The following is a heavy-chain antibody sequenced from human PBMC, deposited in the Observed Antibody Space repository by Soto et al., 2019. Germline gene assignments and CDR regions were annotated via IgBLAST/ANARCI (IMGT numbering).Heavy chain of an antibody. CDR2: ISGSGGST. Sequence: PGGSLRLSCAASGFTFSSYAMSWVRQAPGKGLEWVSAISGSGGSTYYADSVKGRFTISRDNSKNTLYLQMNSLRAEDTAVYYCANHQEAIAVYGMDVWGQGTTVTVSS. J-gene: IGHJ6*02. D-gene: IGHD2-2*02. V-gene: IGHV3-23*01. CDR1: GFTFSSYA. CDR3: ANHQEAIAVYGMDV.